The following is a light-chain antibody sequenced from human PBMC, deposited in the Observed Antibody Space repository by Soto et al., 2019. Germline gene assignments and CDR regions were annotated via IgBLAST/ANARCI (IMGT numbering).Light chain of an antibody. V-gene: IGKV3-20*01. CDR3: QQYGSSPFT. CDR2: GAA. J-gene: IGKJ3*01. CDR1: QYVTSSY. Sequence: EIGLTQSPGTLSLSPGERATLSCRASQYVTSSYLAWYQQKPGQAPRLLIYGAASRATGIPDRFSGSGSGTDFTLTISRLEPEDFAVYYCQQYGSSPFTLGPGTKVNIK.